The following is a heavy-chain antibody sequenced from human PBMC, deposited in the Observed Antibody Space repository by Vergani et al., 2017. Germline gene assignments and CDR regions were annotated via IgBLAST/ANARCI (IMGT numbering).Heavy chain of an antibody. CDR3: ARAGIPFYAFYMDV. CDR1: GYSLSSCFYY. D-gene: IGHD2/OR15-2a*01. Sequence: QVQLQESGPGLVKPSQTLSLPCTISGYSLSSCFYYWVCIRQHPGQGLEWIGYIYHTGTTYYNPSLRGRINISVDTSKNQLSLKLTSVTAADTAVYFCARAGIPFYAFYMDVWGKGITVTVSS. V-gene: IGHV4-31*03. CDR2: IYHTGTT. J-gene: IGHJ6*03.